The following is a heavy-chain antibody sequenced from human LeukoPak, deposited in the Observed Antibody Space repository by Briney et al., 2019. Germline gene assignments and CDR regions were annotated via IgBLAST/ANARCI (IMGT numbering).Heavy chain of an antibody. J-gene: IGHJ4*02. D-gene: IGHD6-13*01. CDR2: INHSGST. CDR3: ARGRQQLVRGQAFDY. CDR1: GGSFSGYY. Sequence: PSETLSLTCAVYGGSFSGYYWSWIRQPPGKGLEWIGEINHSGSTNYNPSLKSRVTISVDTSKNQFSLKLRSVTAADTAVYYCARGRQQLVRGQAFDYWGQGTLVTVSS. V-gene: IGHV4-34*01.